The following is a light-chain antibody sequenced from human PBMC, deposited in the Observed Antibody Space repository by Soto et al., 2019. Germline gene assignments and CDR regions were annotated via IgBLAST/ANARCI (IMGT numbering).Light chain of an antibody. J-gene: IGKJ2*01. V-gene: IGKV1-8*01. CDR1: QGISSY. CDR2: AAS. Sequence: AIRMTQSPSSFSASTGDRVTITCRASQGISSYLAWYQQKPGKAPKLLIYAASTLQSGVPSRFSGSGSGTDVTLTISCLQSEDFATYYCQQYYSYPRTFGQGTQLEIK. CDR3: QQYYSYPRT.